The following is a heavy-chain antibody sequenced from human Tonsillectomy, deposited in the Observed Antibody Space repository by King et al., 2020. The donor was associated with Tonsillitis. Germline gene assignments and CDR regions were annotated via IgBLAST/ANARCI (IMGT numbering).Heavy chain of an antibody. CDR3: ARRSTSCNDY. V-gene: IGHV3-21*01. J-gene: IGHJ4*02. Sequence: VQLVESGGGLVKPGGSLRLSCAASGFTFSSYSMNWVRQAPGKGLEWVSSISTSSDYIYYADSVKGRFTIPRDDAKNSLFLQMSSLRAEDTAVYYCARRSTSCNDYWGQGALVTVSS. D-gene: IGHD2-2*01. CDR1: GFTFSSYS. CDR2: ISTSSDYI.